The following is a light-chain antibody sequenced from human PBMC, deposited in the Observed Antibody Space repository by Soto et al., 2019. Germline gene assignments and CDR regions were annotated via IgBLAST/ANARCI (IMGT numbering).Light chain of an antibody. Sequence: EIVLTQSPGTLSLSPGDRATLSCRASQSVSSNYLAWYQQKPGQAPRLLIYGASSRATGIPDRFSGSGSGTDFTLTISRLEPEDFAVYYCQRYGTALPLTFGGGTKVESK. CDR1: QSVSSNY. J-gene: IGKJ4*01. CDR2: GAS. CDR3: QRYGTALPLT. V-gene: IGKV3-20*01.